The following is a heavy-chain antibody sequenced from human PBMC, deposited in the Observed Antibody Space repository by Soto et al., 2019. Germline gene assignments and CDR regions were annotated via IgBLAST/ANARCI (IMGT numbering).Heavy chain of an antibody. CDR1: GYTFTGYY. D-gene: IGHD3-3*01. CDR3: ARAQTVFGVPTEFDY. CDR2: INPNSGGT. V-gene: IGHV1-2*04. Sequence: ASVKVSCKASGYTFTGYYMHWVRQAPGQGLEWMGWINPNSGGTNYAQKFQGWVTMTRDTSISTAYMELSRLRSDDTAVYYCARAQTVFGVPTEFDYWGQGTLVTVSS. J-gene: IGHJ4*02.